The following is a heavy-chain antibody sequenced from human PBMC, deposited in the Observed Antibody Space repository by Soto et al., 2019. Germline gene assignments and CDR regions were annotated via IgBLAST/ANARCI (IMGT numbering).Heavy chain of an antibody. V-gene: IGHV1-69*13. CDR1: GGTFSSYA. D-gene: IGHD6-6*01. CDR2: IIPIFGTA. Sequence: ASVKVSCKASGGTFSSYAISWVRQAPGQGLEWMGGIIPIFGTANYAQKFQGRVTITADESTSTAYMELSSLRSEDTAVYYCARVPSPGMEARWRDFDIWGQGTMVTVSS. CDR3: ARVPSPGMEARWRDFDI. J-gene: IGHJ3*02.